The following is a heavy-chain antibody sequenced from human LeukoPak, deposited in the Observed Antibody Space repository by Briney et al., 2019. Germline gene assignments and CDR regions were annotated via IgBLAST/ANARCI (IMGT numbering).Heavy chain of an antibody. CDR1: GFTFDDYG. V-gene: IGHV3-9*01. Sequence: GRSLRLSCAASGFTFDDYGMHWVRQAPGKGLEWVSGISWNSGSIGYADSVKGRFTISRDDSKNTLYLQMNSLKTEDTAVYYCTTDLAQRGGYCSSTSCYGYWGQGTLVTVSS. D-gene: IGHD2-2*01. CDR2: ISWNSGSI. CDR3: TTDLAQRGGYCSSTSCYGY. J-gene: IGHJ4*02.